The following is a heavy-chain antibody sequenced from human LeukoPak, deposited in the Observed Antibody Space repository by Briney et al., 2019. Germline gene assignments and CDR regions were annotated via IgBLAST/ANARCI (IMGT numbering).Heavy chain of an antibody. Sequence: PSEALSLTCNVSGGSISRYYWNWVRQPPGKGLEWLGNIYYTGSTSYNPSFKSRVTISLDTSKNQFSLNLSSVTAADTAVYYCASRYGHFDYWGQGTLVTVSS. V-gene: IGHV4-59*12. CDR2: IYYTGST. CDR1: GGSISRYY. J-gene: IGHJ4*02. CDR3: ASRYGHFDY. D-gene: IGHD4-17*01.